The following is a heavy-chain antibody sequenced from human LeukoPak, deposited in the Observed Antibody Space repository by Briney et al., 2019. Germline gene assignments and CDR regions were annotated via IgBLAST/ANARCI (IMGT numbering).Heavy chain of an antibody. CDR2: INHSGST. CDR1: GGSFSGYY. Sequence: SETLSLTCAVYGGSFSGYYWSWIRQPPGKGLEWIGEINHSGSTNYNPSLKSRVTISVDTSKNQFSLKLSSVTAADTAVYYCARKSSAASFDFDYWGQGTLVTVSS. J-gene: IGHJ4*02. D-gene: IGHD2-2*01. V-gene: IGHV4-34*01. CDR3: ARKSSAASFDFDY.